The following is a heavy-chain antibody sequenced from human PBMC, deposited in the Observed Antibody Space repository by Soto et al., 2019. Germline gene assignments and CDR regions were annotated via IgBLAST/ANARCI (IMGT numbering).Heavy chain of an antibody. D-gene: IGHD5-12*01. CDR1: GYTFTGYY. Sequence: ASVKVSCKASGYTFTGYYMHWVRQATGQGLEWMGWMNPNSGNTGYAQKFQGRVTMTRNTSISTAYMELSSLRSEDTAVYYCASYSGYDLGFAFDIWGQGTMVTVS. V-gene: IGHV1-8*02. J-gene: IGHJ3*02. CDR2: MNPNSGNT. CDR3: ASYSGYDLGFAFDI.